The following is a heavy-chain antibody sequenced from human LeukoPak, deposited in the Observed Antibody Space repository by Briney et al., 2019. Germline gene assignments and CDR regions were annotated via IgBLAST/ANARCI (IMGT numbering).Heavy chain of an antibody. D-gene: IGHD2-2*01. J-gene: IGHJ4*02. CDR1: GFTFSSYW. Sequence: QSGGSLRLSCVASGFTFSSYWMHWVRQAPGKGLVWVSRINGDGSRTSYADSVKGRFTISRDNAKNMLYLQMNSLRAEDTAVFYCASAIGRSSTSWTPGHWGQGTLVTVSS. V-gene: IGHV3-74*01. CDR3: ASAIGRSSTSWTPGH. CDR2: INGDGSRT.